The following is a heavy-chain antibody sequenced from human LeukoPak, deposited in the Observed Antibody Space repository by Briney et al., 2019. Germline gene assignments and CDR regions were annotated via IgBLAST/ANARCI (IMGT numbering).Heavy chain of an antibody. CDR2: MNPNSGNT. V-gene: IGHV1-8*03. J-gene: IGHJ5*02. Sequence: GASVKVSCKASGYTFTSYDINWVRQATGQGLEWMGWMNPNSGNTGYAQKFQGRVTITRNTSISTAYMELSSLRSEDTAVYYCARMLVGYCSSTSCVSWFDPWGQGTLVTVSS. CDR3: ARMLVGYCSSTSCVSWFDP. D-gene: IGHD2-2*01. CDR1: GYTFTSYD.